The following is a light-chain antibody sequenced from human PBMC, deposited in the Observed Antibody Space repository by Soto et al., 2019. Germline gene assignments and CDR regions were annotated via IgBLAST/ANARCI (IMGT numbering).Light chain of an antibody. CDR1: QSVSRY. J-gene: IGKJ5*01. CDR3: QQRSNWPIT. CDR2: DAS. V-gene: IGKV3-11*01. Sequence: EIVLTQSPATLSLSPGERATLSCRASQSVSRYLAWYQQKPGQAPRLLIYDASNRATGIPARFSGSGSGTDFTLTISRLEPEDFAVYYCQQRSNWPITFGQGTRWR.